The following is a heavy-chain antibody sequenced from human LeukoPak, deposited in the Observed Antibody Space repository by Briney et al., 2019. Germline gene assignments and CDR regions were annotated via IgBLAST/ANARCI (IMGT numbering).Heavy chain of an antibody. CDR1: RYTFTGYY. V-gene: IGHV1-2*02. CDR2: INPNSGGT. CDR3: ARGSMIVVVKYFDY. Sequence: GASVKVSCKASRYTFTGYYMHWVRQAPGQGLEWMGWINPNSGGTNYAQKFQGRVTMTRDTSISTAYMELSRLRSDDTAVYYCARGSMIVVVKYFDYWGQGTLVTVSS. J-gene: IGHJ4*02. D-gene: IGHD3-22*01.